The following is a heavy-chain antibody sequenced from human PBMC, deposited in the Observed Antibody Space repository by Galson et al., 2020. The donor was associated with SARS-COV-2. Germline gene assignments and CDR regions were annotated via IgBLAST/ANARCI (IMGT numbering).Heavy chain of an antibody. D-gene: IGHD6-19*01. CDR3: AKILAVAGTGDY. CDR2: KSYAGSNK. CDR1: GFTFSSYG. V-gene: IGHV3-30*18. Sequence: GGSLRLSCAASGFTFSSYGMHWVRQAPGKGLEWVADKSYAGSNKYYADSVKGRFTISRDNSKNKLYLQMNSLRAEDTAVYYCAKILAVAGTGDYWGQGTLVTVSS. J-gene: IGHJ4*02.